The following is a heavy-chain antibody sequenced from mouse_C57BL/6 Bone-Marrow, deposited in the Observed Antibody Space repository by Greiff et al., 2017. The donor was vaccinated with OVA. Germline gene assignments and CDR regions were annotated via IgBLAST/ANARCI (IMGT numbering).Heavy chain of an antibody. J-gene: IGHJ3*01. Sequence: EVKLMESGPELVKPGASVKISCKASGYTFTDYYMNWVKQSHGKSLEWIGDINPNNGGTSYNQKFKGKATLTVDKSSSTAYMELRSLTSEDSAVYYCARITGTFAYWGKGTLVTVSA. CDR1: GYTFTDYY. CDR2: INPNNGGT. V-gene: IGHV1-26*01. D-gene: IGHD4-1*01. CDR3: ARITGTFAY.